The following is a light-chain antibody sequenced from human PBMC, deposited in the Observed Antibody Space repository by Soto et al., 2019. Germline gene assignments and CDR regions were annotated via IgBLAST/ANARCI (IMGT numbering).Light chain of an antibody. CDR2: WAS. CDR3: QQYYRIPYP. V-gene: IGKV4-1*01. J-gene: IGKJ2*01. CDR1: QSVLSSSNNKNF. Sequence: DIVMTQSPDSLAVSLGERATINCKSSQSVLSSSNNKNFLAWYQQKPGQSPKLLIYWASTRESGVPDRFSGSGSGTHFTLTISSLQAEDVAVYYCQQYYRIPYPLGRGTKLEIK.